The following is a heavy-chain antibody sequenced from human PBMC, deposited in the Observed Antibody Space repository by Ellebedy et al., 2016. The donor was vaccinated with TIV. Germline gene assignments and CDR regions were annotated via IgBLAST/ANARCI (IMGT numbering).Heavy chain of an antibody. J-gene: IGHJ4*02. V-gene: IGHV1-2*02. CDR2: INPDSGDT. CDR3: ASVTYSTFSPFDY. Sequence: ASVKVSCXASGFTFTAYYIHWVRLAPGQGLEWMGWINPDSGDTFYAQKFLARVTMTTDTSISTAHMELSSLRSDDTATYYCASVTYSTFSPFDYWGQGTLVTVSS. CDR1: GFTFTAYY. D-gene: IGHD6-13*01.